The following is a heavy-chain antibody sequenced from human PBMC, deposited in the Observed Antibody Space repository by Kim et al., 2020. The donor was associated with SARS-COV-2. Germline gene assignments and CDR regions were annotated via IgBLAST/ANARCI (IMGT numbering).Heavy chain of an antibody. J-gene: IGHJ4*02. D-gene: IGHD3-10*01. CDR1: GYTFTIYY. CDR2: INPRRGST. Sequence: ASVKVSCKASGYTFTIYYMHWVRQAPGQGLEWMGIINPRRGSTSYAQKFQGRVTMTRDTSTSTAYMELSSLRSEDTAVYYCARDPVTMVRGVLDYWGQGTLVTVSS. V-gene: IGHV1-46*01. CDR3: ARDPVTMVRGVLDY.